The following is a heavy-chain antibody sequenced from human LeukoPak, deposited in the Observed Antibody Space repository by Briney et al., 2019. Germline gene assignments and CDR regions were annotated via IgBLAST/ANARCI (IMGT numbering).Heavy chain of an antibody. D-gene: IGHD4-17*01. J-gene: IGHJ4*02. V-gene: IGHV4-39*07. CDR3: AREGARYGDYYFDY. CDR1: GGSISSSSYY. CDR2: IYYSGST. Sequence: SETLSLTCTVSGGSISSSSYYWGWIRQPPGKGLEWIGSIYYSGSTNYNPSLKSRVTISVDTSKNQFSLKLSSVAAADTAVYYCAREGARYGDYYFDYWGQGTLVTVSS.